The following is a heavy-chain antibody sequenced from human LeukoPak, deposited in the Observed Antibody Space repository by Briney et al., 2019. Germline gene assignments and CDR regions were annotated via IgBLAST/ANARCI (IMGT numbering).Heavy chain of an antibody. V-gene: IGHV3-23*01. Sequence: GGSLRLSCAASGFTFSSYSMNWVRQAPGKGLEWVSAISGSGGSTYYADSVKGRFTISRDNSKNTLYLQMNSLRAEDTAVYYCAKETTMIVVVTPFDYWGQGTLVTVSS. CDR1: GFTFSSYS. CDR2: ISGSGGST. CDR3: AKETTMIVVVTPFDY. J-gene: IGHJ4*02. D-gene: IGHD3-22*01.